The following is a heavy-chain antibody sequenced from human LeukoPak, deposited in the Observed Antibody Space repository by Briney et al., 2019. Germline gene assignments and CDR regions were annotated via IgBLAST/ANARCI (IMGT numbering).Heavy chain of an antibody. CDR2: INPNSGGT. V-gene: IGHV1-2*02. D-gene: IGHD6-19*01. CDR3: ARVKTVAGSFDY. J-gene: IGHJ4*02. Sequence: GASVKVSCKASGYTFTGYYMHWVRQAPGQGLEWMGWINPNSGGTNYAQKFQGRATMTRDTSISTAYMELSRLRSDDTAVYYCARVKTVAGSFDYWGQGTLVTVSS. CDR1: GYTFTGYY.